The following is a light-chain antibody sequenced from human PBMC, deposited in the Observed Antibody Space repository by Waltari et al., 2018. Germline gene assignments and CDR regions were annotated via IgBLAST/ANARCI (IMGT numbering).Light chain of an antibody. V-gene: IGKV3-20*01. CDR2: GAS. Sequence: EIVLTQSPGILSLSPGEGATLSCRASQSVGRSLAWYQQKPGQAPRLVISGASNRATGIPDRFSGSWSGTDFSLTISRLEPEDFAVYYCQHYVRLPVTFGRGTKVEIK. CDR3: QHYVRLPVT. J-gene: IGKJ4*02. CDR1: QSVGRS.